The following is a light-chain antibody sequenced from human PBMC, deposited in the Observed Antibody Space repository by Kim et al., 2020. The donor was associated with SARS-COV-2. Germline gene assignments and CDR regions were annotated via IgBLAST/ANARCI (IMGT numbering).Light chain of an antibody. V-gene: IGKV1-39*01. J-gene: IGKJ3*01. CDR1: QSISSQ. Sequence: DIQMTQSPSTLSASVGDRVTITCRTTQSISSQLNWYQQEPGRAPKLLISVASTLQGGVPSRFSGSGSETDFTLTISSLQPEDFATYFCQQSYITPFTFGPGTKVDIK. CDR2: VAS. CDR3: QQSYITPFT.